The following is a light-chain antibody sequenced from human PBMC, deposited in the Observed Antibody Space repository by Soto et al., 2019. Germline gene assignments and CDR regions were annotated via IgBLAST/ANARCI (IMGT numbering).Light chain of an antibody. CDR1: QSVSNNY. CDR3: QQRSHWWT. Sequence: EIVLTQSPGTLSLSPGARDPLSCRASQSVSNNYLAWYQQKPGQAPRLLIYDASNRATGIPARFSGSGSGTEFTLTISSLEPEDFAVYYCQQRSHWWTFGQGTKVDIK. CDR2: DAS. V-gene: IGKV3-11*01. J-gene: IGKJ1*01.